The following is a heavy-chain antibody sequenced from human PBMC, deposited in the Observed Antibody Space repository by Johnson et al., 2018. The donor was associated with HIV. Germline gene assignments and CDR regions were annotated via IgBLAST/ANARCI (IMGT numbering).Heavy chain of an antibody. J-gene: IGHJ3*02. Sequence: QVQLVESGGGLVKPGGSLRLSCAASGFTCSDYYMSWIRQAPGKGLEWVSYISSSGSTIYYADSVKGRFTISRDNAKNSLYLQMNSLRAEDTAVYYCAKDQTPHLAAAGDDAFDIWGQGTMVTVSS. D-gene: IGHD6-13*01. V-gene: IGHV3-11*04. CDR3: AKDQTPHLAAAGDDAFDI. CDR2: ISSSGSTI. CDR1: GFTCSDYY.